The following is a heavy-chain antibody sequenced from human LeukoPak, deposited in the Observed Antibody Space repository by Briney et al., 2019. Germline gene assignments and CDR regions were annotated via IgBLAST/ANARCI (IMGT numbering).Heavy chain of an antibody. V-gene: IGHV4-31*03. CDR3: ARGPEVAYGAADFDI. CDR2: IYYSGST. Sequence: SQTLSLTCTVSGGSISSGGYYWSWIRQHPGKGLEWIGYIYYSGSTYYNPSLKSRVTISVDTSKNQFSLKLSSVTAADTAVYYCARGPEVAYGAADFDIWGQGTMVTVSS. CDR1: GGSISSGGYY. D-gene: IGHD5-12*01. J-gene: IGHJ3*02.